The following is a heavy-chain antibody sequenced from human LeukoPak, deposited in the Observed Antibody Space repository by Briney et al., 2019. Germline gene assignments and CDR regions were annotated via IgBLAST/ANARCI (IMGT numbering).Heavy chain of an antibody. V-gene: IGHV3-21*04. J-gene: IGHJ6*02. Sequence: GGSLRLSCATSGFTFSSYSMNWVRQAPGKGLEWVSSVSTSSSYIYYADSVKGRFTISRDNSKNTLYLQMNSLRVEDTAVYYCAREIVVVVAAIYYYYYGMDVWGQGTTVTVSS. CDR3: AREIVVVVAAIYYYYYGMDV. CDR2: VSTSSSYI. D-gene: IGHD2-15*01. CDR1: GFTFSSYS.